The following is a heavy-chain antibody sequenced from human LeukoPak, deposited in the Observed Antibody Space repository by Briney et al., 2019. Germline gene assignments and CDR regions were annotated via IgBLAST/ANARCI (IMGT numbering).Heavy chain of an antibody. CDR2: INTNTGNP. CDR1: GYTFTSYA. V-gene: IGHV7-4-1*02. Sequence: GASVKVSCKASGYTFTSYAMNWVRQAPGQGLEWMGWINTNTGNPTYAQGFTGRFVFSLDTSVSTAYLQISSLKAEDAAVYYCARAPLPASYWYFDLWGRGTLVTVSS. J-gene: IGHJ2*01. CDR3: ARAPLPASYWYFDL.